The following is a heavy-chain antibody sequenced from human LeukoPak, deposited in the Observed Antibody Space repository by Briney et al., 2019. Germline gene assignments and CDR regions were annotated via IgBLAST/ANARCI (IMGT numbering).Heavy chain of an antibody. V-gene: IGHV3-23*01. J-gene: IGHJ6*03. CDR1: GFTFSSYA. CDR3: AKPNTAMVYYYYYYYMDV. D-gene: IGHD5-18*01. CDR2: IGGSGGST. Sequence: PGGSLRLSCAASGFTFSSYAMSWVRQAPGKGLEWVSAIGGSGGSTYYADSVKGRFTISRDNSKNTLYLQMNSLRAEDTAVYYCAKPNTAMVYYYYYYYMDVWGKGTTVTVSS.